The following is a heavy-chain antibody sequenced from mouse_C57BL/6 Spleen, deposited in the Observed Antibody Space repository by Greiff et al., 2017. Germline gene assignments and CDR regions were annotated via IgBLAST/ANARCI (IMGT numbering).Heavy chain of an antibody. CDR1: GYTFTDYY. J-gene: IGHJ2*01. D-gene: IGHD4-1*01. V-gene: IGHV1-26*01. CDR3: GREWEDY. Sequence: EVQLQQSGPELVKPGASVKISCKASGYTFTDYYMNWVKQSHGKSLEWIGDINPNNGGTSYNQKFKGKATLTVDKSSSTAYMELRSLTSEDSAVYYCGREWEDYWGQGTTLTVSS. CDR2: INPNNGGT.